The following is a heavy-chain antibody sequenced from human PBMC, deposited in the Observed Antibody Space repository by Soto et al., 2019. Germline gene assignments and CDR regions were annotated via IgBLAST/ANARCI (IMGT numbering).Heavy chain of an antibody. Sequence: QVQLVQSGAEVKKPGASVKVSCKASGYTFTSYGISWVRQAPGQGLEWMGWISANHGNTSNAQMLQGRVTMTTDPSTSTAYVELRSMRTNETTVYYCARGQTNQYSSGWYHRDYYGMDVWGQGTTVTATS. V-gene: IGHV1-18*04. D-gene: IGHD6-19*01. J-gene: IGHJ6*02. CDR1: GYTFTSYG. CDR2: ISANHGNT. CDR3: ARGQTNQYSSGWYHRDYYGMDV.